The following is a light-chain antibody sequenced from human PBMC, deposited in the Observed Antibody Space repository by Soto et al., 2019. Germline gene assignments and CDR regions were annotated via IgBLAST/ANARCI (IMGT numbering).Light chain of an antibody. J-gene: IGLJ2*01. V-gene: IGLV2-14*01. Sequence: QSALTQPASVSGSPGQSIIISCTETNSDVGGYNYVSWYQQHPGKAPKLMIYDVTNRPSGVSNRFSGSKSGNTASLTISGLQAEDEADYYCSSYTSSSTLVVFGGGTKLTVL. CDR1: NSDVGGYNY. CDR3: SSYTSSSTLVV. CDR2: DVT.